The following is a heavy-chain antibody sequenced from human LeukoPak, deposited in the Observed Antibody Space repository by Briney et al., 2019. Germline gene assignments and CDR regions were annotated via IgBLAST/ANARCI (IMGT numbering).Heavy chain of an antibody. D-gene: IGHD3-22*01. CDR3: ARGPPYGYYDSSGYYYA. J-gene: IGHJ4*02. CDR2: IYYSGST. Sequence: PSETLSLTCTVSGGSISSYYWSWIRQPPGKGLEWIGYIYYSGSTNYNPSLKSRVTISVDTSKNQFSLKLSSVTAADTAVYYCARGPPYGYYDSSGYYYAWGQGTLVTVSS. V-gene: IGHV4-59*12. CDR1: GGSISSYY.